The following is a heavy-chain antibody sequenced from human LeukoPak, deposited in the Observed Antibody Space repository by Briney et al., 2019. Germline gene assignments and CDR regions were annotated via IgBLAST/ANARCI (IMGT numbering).Heavy chain of an antibody. V-gene: IGHV3-30*18. D-gene: IGHD6-19*01. CDR3: AKAARSSGHDY. CDR1: GFTFSSYG. CDR2: ISYDGSNK. Sequence: GGSLGLSCAASGFTFSSYGMHWVRQAPGKGLEWVAVISYDGSNKYYADSVKGRFTISRDNSKNTLYLQMNSLRAEDTAVYYCAKAARSSGHDYWGQGTLVTVSS. J-gene: IGHJ4*02.